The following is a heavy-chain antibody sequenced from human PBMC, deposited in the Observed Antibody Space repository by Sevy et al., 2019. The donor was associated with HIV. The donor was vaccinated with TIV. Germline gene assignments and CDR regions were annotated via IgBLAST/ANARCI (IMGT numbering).Heavy chain of an antibody. J-gene: IGHJ4*02. CDR3: ATTKDYYEDSGSPFDY. CDR2: FDPEDGET. CDR1: GYTLTKLS. V-gene: IGHV1-24*01. Sequence: ASVKVSCKVSGYTLTKLSMHWVRQAPGKGLEWMESFDPEDGETIYQQKLKGRVTMTEDTSTDTAYMELSSLRSEDTAVYDCATTKDYYEDSGSPFDYWGQGTLVTVSS. D-gene: IGHD3-22*01.